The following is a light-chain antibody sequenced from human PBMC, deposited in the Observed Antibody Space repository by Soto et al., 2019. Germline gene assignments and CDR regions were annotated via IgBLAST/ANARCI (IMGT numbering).Light chain of an antibody. J-gene: IGKJ1*01. CDR2: AAS. Sequence: ETVMTQSPVTLSVSPGDTVTLSCRASQRVSSHLAWYQQKPGQAPRLLISAASTRATSVPARFSGSGSGTEFTLTISSLQSEDFAVYYCQQYDNWWTFGQGTKVDIK. CDR3: QQYDNWWT. CDR1: QRVSSH. V-gene: IGKV3-15*01.